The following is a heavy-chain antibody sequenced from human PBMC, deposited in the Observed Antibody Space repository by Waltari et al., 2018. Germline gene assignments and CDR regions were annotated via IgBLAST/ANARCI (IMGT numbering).Heavy chain of an antibody. D-gene: IGHD3-3*01. Sequence: QVQLQESGPGLVKPSETLSLTCTVSGGSISSYYWSWIRQPPGKGLEWIGYIYYSGSTNYNPSLKSRVTISVDTSKNQFSLKLSSVTAADTAVYYCARDGGSGSFDYWGQGTLVTVSS. V-gene: IGHV4-59*01. J-gene: IGHJ4*02. CDR3: ARDGGSGSFDY. CDR2: IYYSGST. CDR1: GGSISSYY.